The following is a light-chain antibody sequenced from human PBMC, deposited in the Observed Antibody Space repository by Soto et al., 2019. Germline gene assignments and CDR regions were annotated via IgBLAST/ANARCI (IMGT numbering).Light chain of an antibody. V-gene: IGKV3-15*01. CDR1: QSIRTN. Sequence: EIMMTQSPATVSVSPGERATLSCRASQSIRTNVAWYQQKPGQALRLLIYDASTRATGLSSRFSGSGSGTEFTLTISSLQPEDVAIYYCQQYNDWPPLTFSGGTRLEI. CDR2: DAS. CDR3: QQYNDWPPLT. J-gene: IGKJ4*01.